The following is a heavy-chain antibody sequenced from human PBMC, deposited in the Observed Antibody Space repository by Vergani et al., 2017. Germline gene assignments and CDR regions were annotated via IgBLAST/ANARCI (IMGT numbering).Heavy chain of an antibody. D-gene: IGHD2-2*02. V-gene: IGHV3-48*03. CDR1: GFPFSSYE. Sequence: EVQLVESGGGLVQPGGSLRLSCAASGFPFSSYEMNWVRQAPGKGLEWVSYISSSGSTIYYADSVKGRFTISRDNAKNSLYLQMNSLRAEDTAVYYCASDCSSTSCYTSEYFQHWGQGTLVTVSS. CDR3: ASDCSSTSCYTSEYFQH. CDR2: ISSSGSTI. J-gene: IGHJ1*01.